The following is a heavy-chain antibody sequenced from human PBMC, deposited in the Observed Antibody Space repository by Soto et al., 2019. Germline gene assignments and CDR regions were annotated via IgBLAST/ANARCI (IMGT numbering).Heavy chain of an antibody. Sequence: GGSLRLSCAASGFTFSSYAMSWVRQAPGKGLEWVSAISGSGGSTYYADSVKSRFTISRDNSKNTLYLQMNSLRAEDTAVYYCAKEQYYYDSSGYTDYFDYWGQGTLVTVSS. CDR2: ISGSGGST. CDR1: GFTFSSYA. V-gene: IGHV3-23*01. D-gene: IGHD3-22*01. J-gene: IGHJ4*02. CDR3: AKEQYYYDSSGYTDYFDY.